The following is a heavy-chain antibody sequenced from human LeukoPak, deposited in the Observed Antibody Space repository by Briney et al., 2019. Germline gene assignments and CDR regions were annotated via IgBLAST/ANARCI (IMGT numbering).Heavy chain of an antibody. CDR3: AGFTFFRGVITFDY. CDR1: GYSLSSGYY. J-gene: IGHJ4*02. Sequence: PSETLSLTCTVSGYSLSSGYYWGWIQQPPGKGLEWIGSVDHSGGTYYNPSLRSRVSISVDTSKNQFSLKLSSVTAADTAVYSCAGFTFFRGVITFDYWGQGTLVTVSS. V-gene: IGHV4-38-2*02. D-gene: IGHD3-10*01. CDR2: VDHSGGT.